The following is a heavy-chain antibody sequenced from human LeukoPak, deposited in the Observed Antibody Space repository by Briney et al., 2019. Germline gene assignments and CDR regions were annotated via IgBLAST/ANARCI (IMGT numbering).Heavy chain of an antibody. CDR2: ISWNSASV. D-gene: IGHD6-13*01. J-gene: IGHJ4*02. CDR1: GFTFDDYG. V-gene: IGHV3-9*01. Sequence: PGRSLRLSCEASGFTFDDYGMHWVRQAPGKGLEWVSTISWNSASVGYVDSVKGRFTISRDNANKTLYLQMNSLRPEDTALYYCAKDYGYSSSWYDYWGQGTLVTVSS. CDR3: AKDYGYSSSWYDY.